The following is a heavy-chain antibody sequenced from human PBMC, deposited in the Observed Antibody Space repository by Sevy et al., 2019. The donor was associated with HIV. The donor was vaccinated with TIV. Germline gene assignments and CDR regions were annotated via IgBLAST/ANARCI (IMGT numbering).Heavy chain of an antibody. D-gene: IGHD3-22*01. CDR1: GGTFSSYA. V-gene: IGHV1-69*13. CDR3: ASRPYYYDSSGYFPYGMDV. J-gene: IGHJ6*02. Sequence: ASVKVSCKASGGTFSSYAISWVRQAPGQGLEWMGGIIPIFGTANYAQKFQGRVTITADESTSTAYMELGSLRSEDTAVYYCASRPYYYDSSGYFPYGMDVWGQGTTVTVSS. CDR2: IIPIFGTA.